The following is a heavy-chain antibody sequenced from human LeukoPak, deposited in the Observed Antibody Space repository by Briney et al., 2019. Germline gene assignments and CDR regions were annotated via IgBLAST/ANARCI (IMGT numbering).Heavy chain of an antibody. V-gene: IGHV4-61*02. J-gene: IGHJ5*02. CDR2: IYTGGST. Sequence: PSQTLSLTCTVSGGSISSGSYYWTWIRQPAGKGLEWIGRIYTGGSTNYNPSLKSRVTISIDTSKNQFSLKLNSVTAADTAVYYCARDLYYYGSGSNWFDPWGQGTLVTVSS. CDR1: GGSISSGSYY. D-gene: IGHD3-10*01. CDR3: ARDLYYYGSGSNWFDP.